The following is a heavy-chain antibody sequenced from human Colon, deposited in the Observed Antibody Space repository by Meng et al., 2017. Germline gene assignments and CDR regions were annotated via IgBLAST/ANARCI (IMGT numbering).Heavy chain of an antibody. CDR2: ISSDGSTT. Sequence: EVQLEESGGTLVQPGGSLRLSCAASGFSFSCYWMIWVRQAPGQGLVWVSRISSDGSTTHYADSVKGRFTISRDNAKNTLYLQMNSLRAEDTAVYYCGRDYYGIPDYWGQGTLVTVSS. V-gene: IGHV3-74*01. CDR1: GFSFSCYW. CDR3: GRDYYGIPDY. J-gene: IGHJ4*01. D-gene: IGHD3-10*01.